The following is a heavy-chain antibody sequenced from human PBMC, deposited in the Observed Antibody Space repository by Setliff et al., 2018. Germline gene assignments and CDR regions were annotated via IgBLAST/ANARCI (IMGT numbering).Heavy chain of an antibody. CDR3: ATRTYYDSNGYYYAIAGPFDI. CDR1: GGSISSSIYY. V-gene: IGHV4-39*01. Sequence: TLSLTCSVSGGSISSSIYYWGWIRQPPGKGLEWIGSIYYSGSTYYSPSLKRRVTISVDTSKNQFSLKLSSVTAADTAVYYCATRTYYDSNGYYYAIAGPFDIWGQGTMVT. D-gene: IGHD3-22*01. CDR2: IYYSGST. J-gene: IGHJ3*02.